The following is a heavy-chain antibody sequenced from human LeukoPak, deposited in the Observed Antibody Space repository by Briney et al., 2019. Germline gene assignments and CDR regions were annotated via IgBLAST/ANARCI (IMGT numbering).Heavy chain of an antibody. CDR1: GFVFSSYA. J-gene: IGHJ4*02. CDR3: ARLGY. CDR2: IAYDGGLT. D-gene: IGHD3-16*01. Sequence: TGGSLRLSCAASGFVFSSYAMHWVRQAPGKGLEWVAIIAYDGGLTYYADSVKGRFTISRDNSKNTLYLQMNSLRAEDTAVYYCARLGYWGQGTLVTVSS. V-gene: IGHV3-30*04.